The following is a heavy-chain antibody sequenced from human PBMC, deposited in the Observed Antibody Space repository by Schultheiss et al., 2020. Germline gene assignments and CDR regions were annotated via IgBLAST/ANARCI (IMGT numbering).Heavy chain of an antibody. CDR2: IYHSGTT. D-gene: IGHD6-19*01. Sequence: SETLSLTCAVSGGSISSSNWWSWVRQPPGKELEWIGEIYHSGTTNYNPSLKSRVTISVDTSKNQFSLKLSSVTAADTAVYYCARGSVAGTMREYYFDYWGQGTLVTVSS. J-gene: IGHJ4*02. CDR1: GGSISSSNW. V-gene: IGHV4-4*02. CDR3: ARGSVAGTMREYYFDY.